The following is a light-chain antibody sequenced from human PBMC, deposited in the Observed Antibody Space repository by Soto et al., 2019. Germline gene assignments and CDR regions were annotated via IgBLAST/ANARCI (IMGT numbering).Light chain of an antibody. CDR3: QTWDTDIYVV. J-gene: IGLJ2*01. V-gene: IGLV4-69*01. CDR2: LNNEGSH. Sequence: QPVLTQSPSASDSLGASVKLTCTLSSGHSNYAIAWHHQQPETGPRYLMKLNNEGSHSAGDGIPDRFSCSSSVAERYLTNSSLKSKVASDYYCQTWDTDIYVVFGGGTKLTVL. CDR1: SGHSNYA.